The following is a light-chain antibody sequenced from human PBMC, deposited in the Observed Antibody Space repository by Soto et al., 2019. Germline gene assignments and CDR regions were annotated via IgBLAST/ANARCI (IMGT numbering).Light chain of an antibody. CDR1: QSLSSN. Sequence: EIVLTQSPDTLYVSPGERATLSCRASQSLSSNVAWYQQRPRQAPRLLIYATSSRASDVPARFSGSGSGTEFTLTIASLQSEDFAFFYVQQYKHWPRMLSFGGGTKVELK. J-gene: IGKJ4*01. V-gene: IGKV3-15*01. CDR3: QQYKHWPRMLS. CDR2: ATS.